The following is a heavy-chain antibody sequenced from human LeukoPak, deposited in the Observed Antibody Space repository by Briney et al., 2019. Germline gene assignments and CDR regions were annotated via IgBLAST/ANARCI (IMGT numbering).Heavy chain of an antibody. CDR3: ASSVGATISVYG. Sequence: TSSETLSLTCTVSGGSISSYYWSWIRQPPGKGLEWIGYIYYSGSTNYNPSLKSRVTISVDTSKNQFSLKLSSVTAADTAVYYCASSVGATISVYGWGQGTLVTVSS. J-gene: IGHJ4*02. CDR1: GGSISSYY. CDR2: IYYSGST. V-gene: IGHV4-59*08. D-gene: IGHD1-26*01.